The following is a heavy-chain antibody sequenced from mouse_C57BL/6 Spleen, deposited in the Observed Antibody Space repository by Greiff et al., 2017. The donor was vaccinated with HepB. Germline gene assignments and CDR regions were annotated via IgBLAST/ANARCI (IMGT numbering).Heavy chain of an antibody. Sequence: EVQRVESGGDLVKPGGSLKLSCAASGFTFSSYGMSWVRQTPDKRLEWVATISSGGSYTYYPDSVKGRFTISRDNAKNTLYLQMSSLKSEDTALYYCARQEEQRGRGYFDYWGQGTTLTVSS. J-gene: IGHJ2*01. V-gene: IGHV5-6*01. CDR2: ISSGGSYT. CDR3: ARQEEQRGRGYFDY. CDR1: GFTFSSYG. D-gene: IGHD4-1*02.